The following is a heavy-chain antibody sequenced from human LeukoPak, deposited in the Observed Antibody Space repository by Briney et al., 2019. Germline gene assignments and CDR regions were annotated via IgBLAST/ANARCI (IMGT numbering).Heavy chain of an antibody. CDR1: GFTFSSYS. Sequence: GGSLRLSCAASGFTFSSYSMNWVRQAPGKGLEWVSSISSSSSYIYYADSVKGRFTISRDNAKKSLYLQMNSLRADDTAVYYCARDRSITIFGVVTNDAFDIWGQGTMVTVSS. CDR3: ARDRSITIFGVVTNDAFDI. J-gene: IGHJ3*02. V-gene: IGHV3-21*01. D-gene: IGHD3-3*01. CDR2: ISSSSSYI.